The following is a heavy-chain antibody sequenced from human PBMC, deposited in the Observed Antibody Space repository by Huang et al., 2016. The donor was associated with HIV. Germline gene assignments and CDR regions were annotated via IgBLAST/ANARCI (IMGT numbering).Heavy chain of an antibody. V-gene: IGHV1-8*01. CDR3: ATLPPVNYGRSGGRVRDY. CDR1: GYTFSNYD. J-gene: IGHJ4*02. CDR2: MNPNSGNT. D-gene: IGHD2-15*01. Sequence: QVQLVQSGAEVKKPGASVKVSCKASGYTFSNYDINWVRQAPGQGPEWMGWMNPNSGNTGYARKFQGRVTMTRSTSISTAYMELSRLRFEDTAVYYCATLPPVNYGRSGGRVRDYWGQGSLVTVSS.